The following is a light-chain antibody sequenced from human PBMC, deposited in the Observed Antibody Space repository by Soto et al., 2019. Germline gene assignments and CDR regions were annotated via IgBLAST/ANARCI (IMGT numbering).Light chain of an antibody. CDR3: QQYNSWLT. V-gene: IGKV1-5*03. CDR1: QRISSW. CDR2: KAS. J-gene: IGKJ4*01. Sequence: DIQMTQSPSSLSASVGDRVTITCRASQRISSWLAWYQQKPGKAPKLLIYKASSLESGVPSRFSGSGSGTEFTLTISSLQPDDFATYYCQQYNSWLTFGGGTKVDIK.